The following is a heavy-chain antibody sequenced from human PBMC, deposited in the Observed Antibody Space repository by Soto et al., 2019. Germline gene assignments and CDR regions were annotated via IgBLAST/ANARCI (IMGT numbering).Heavy chain of an antibody. Sequence: QVQLQESGPGLVKPSQTLSLTCTVSGCAISSGGYYWSWIRQHPGKGLEWIGYIYYSGSTYYNPSLKSRVTLSVDTSKNQFSLKLSSVTAADTAVYYCASDDEGVDTPARFVYWGQGTLVTVSS. CDR3: ASDDEGVDTPARFVY. CDR2: IYYSGST. J-gene: IGHJ4*02. CDR1: GCAISSGGYY. D-gene: IGHD2-8*01. V-gene: IGHV4-31*03.